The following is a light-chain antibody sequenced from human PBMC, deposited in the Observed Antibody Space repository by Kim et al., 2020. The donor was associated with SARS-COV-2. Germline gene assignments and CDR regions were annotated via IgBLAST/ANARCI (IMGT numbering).Light chain of an antibody. CDR2: EDN. V-gene: IGLV3-1*01. CDR1: KLEDKF. J-gene: IGLJ2*01. CDR3: QAWGTRTVV. Sequence: SYELTQPPSVSVSPGQTASITCSGDKLEDKFTYWYQQKPGQSPVLVIYEDNKRPSGIPDRFSASNSGNTATLIISGTQAVDEADYYCQAWGTRTVVFGGGTKLTVL.